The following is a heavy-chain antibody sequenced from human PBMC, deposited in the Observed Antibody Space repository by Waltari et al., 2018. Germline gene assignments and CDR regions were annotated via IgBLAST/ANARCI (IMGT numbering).Heavy chain of an antibody. D-gene: IGHD6-13*01. CDR1: GGSISSGGYY. V-gene: IGHV4-31*03. J-gene: IGHJ3*02. Sequence: QVQLQESGPGLVKPSQTLSLTCTVSGGSISSGGYYWSWIRQHPGKGLEWIGYIYYSGSTYYNPSLKSRVTISVDTSKNQFSLKLSSVTAADTAVYYCATREEPAGSRQMLAFDIWGQGTMVTVSS. CDR2: IYYSGST. CDR3: ATREEPAGSRQMLAFDI.